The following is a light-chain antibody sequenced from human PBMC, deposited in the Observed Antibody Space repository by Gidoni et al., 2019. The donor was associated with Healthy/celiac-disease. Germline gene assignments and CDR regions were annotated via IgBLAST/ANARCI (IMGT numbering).Light chain of an antibody. CDR1: SSNLGEGYD. V-gene: IGLV1-40*01. Sequence: SVLTQPPSVSVAPGQRVTISFTGSSSNLGEGYDVHWYQQRPGTAPKLLIYVNSNRPSGVPDRFSGSKSGTSASLAITGLQAEDEADYYCQSYDSSLSGSRVFGGGTKLTVL. CDR3: QSYDSSLSGSRV. CDR2: VNS. J-gene: IGLJ3*02.